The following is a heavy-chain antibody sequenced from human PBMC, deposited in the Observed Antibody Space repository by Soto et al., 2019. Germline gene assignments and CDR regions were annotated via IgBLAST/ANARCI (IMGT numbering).Heavy chain of an antibody. CDR1: GFTFSSYG. CDR3: AKGAMTTSLYYFDY. Sequence: QVQLVESGGGVVQPGRSLRLSCAASGFTFSSYGMHWVRQAPGKGLEWVAVISYDGSEKYYAVSVKGRFTISRDNSKNTLYLQMNSLRAVDTAVYYCAKGAMTTSLYYFDYWGQGTLVPVSS. J-gene: IGHJ4*02. V-gene: IGHV3-30*18. D-gene: IGHD4-17*01. CDR2: ISYDGSEK.